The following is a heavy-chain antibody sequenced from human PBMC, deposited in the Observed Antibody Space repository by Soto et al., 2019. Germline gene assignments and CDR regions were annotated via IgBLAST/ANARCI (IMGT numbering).Heavy chain of an antibody. CDR3: ARGDKLSLYPQLDY. CDR1: GYTFTGTY. V-gene: IGHV1-2*04. J-gene: IGHJ4*02. CDR2: INVNSGGT. D-gene: IGHD3-16*02. Sequence: QVQLVQSGAEVKKPGASVKVSCKASGYTFTGTYMHWVRQAPGQGFEWMGWINVNSGGTKYAQKFQGWVTMTRDTSISTAYMELSRLRSDDMAVYYCARGDKLSLYPQLDYWGQGTLVTVSS.